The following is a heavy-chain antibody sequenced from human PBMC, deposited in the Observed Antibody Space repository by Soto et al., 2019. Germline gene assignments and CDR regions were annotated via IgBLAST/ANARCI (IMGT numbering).Heavy chain of an antibody. V-gene: IGHV1-46*01. CDR1: GYTFTSYY. CDR3: ARVPYYYDSSRTGGPYYFDY. J-gene: IGHJ4*02. D-gene: IGHD3-22*01. Sequence: QVQLVQSGAEVKKPGASVKVSCKASGYTFTSYYMHWVRQAPGQGLEWIGIINPSGGSTSYAQKFQGRVTMTRDTSTSTVYMELSSLRSEDTAVYYCARVPYYYDSSRTGGPYYFDYWGQGTLVTVSS. CDR2: INPSGGST.